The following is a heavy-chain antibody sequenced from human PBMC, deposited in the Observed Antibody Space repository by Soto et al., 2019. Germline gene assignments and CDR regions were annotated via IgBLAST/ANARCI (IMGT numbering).Heavy chain of an antibody. CDR2: TYYRSKWYN. J-gene: IGHJ3*02. D-gene: IGHD1-26*01. CDR3: ARDPELTGAFDI. V-gene: IGHV6-1*01. Sequence: SQTLSLTCAISGDSVSSKSAAWNWIRQSPSRGLEWLGRTYYRSKWYNDYAVSVKRRITINPVTSKNQFSLQLNSVTPEDTAVYYCARDPELTGAFDIWGQGTMVTVSS. CDR1: GDSVSSKSAA.